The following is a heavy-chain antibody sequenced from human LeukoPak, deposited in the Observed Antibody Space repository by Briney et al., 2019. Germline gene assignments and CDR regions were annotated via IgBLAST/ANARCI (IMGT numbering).Heavy chain of an antibody. CDR2: INPNSGGT. CDR1: GYTFTGYY. CDR3: ARDEDSGSYYPDY. D-gene: IGHD1-26*01. J-gene: IGHJ4*02. V-gene: IGHV1-2*02. Sequence: ASVKVPCKASGYTFTGYYMHWVRQAPGQGLEWMGWINPNSGGTNYAQKFQGRVTMTRDTSISTAYMKLSRLRSDDTAVYYCARDEDSGSYYPDYWGQGTLVTVSS.